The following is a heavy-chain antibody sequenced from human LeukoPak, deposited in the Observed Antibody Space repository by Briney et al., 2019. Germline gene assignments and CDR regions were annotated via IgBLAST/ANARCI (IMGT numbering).Heavy chain of an antibody. CDR1: GGSFSGYY. D-gene: IGHD3-22*01. Sequence: PSETLSLTCAVYGGSFSGYYWSWIRRPPGKGLEWIGEINHSGSTNYNPSLKSRVTISVDTSKNQFSLKLSSVTAADTAVYYCASVGANYYDSSGYYPPRRSSYYYMDVWGKGTTVTVSS. J-gene: IGHJ6*03. V-gene: IGHV4-34*01. CDR2: INHSGST. CDR3: ASVGANYYDSSGYYPPRRSSYYYMDV.